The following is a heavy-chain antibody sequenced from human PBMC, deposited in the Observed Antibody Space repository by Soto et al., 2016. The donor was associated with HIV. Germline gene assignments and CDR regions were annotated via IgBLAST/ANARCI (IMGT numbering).Heavy chain of an antibody. CDR3: ARDLNPDSSGWYTNFDY. D-gene: IGHD6-19*01. J-gene: IGHJ4*02. CDR2: ITSSSSTI. V-gene: IGHV3-48*01. Sequence: EVQLVESGGGLVQPGGSLRLSCAASGFTFSSYSMNWVRQAPGKGLEWVSFITSSSSTIYYADSVKGRFTISRDNAKNSLYLQMNSLRAEDTAVYYCARDLNPDSSGWYTNFDYWGQGTLVTVSS. CDR1: GFTFSSYS.